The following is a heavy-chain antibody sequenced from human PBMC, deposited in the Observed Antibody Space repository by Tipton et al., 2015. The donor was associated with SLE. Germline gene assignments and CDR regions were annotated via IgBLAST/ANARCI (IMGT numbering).Heavy chain of an antibody. CDR1: GFTFSSYS. CDR3: ARARSGDFDY. J-gene: IGHJ4*02. V-gene: IGHV3-7*01. D-gene: IGHD3-3*01. CDR2: IKQDGSEK. Sequence: SLRLSCAASGFTFSSYSMNWVRQAPGKGLEWVANIKQDGSEKYYADSVKGRFTISRDNAKNSLYLQMNSLRAEDTAVYYCARARSGDFDYWGQGTLVTVSS.